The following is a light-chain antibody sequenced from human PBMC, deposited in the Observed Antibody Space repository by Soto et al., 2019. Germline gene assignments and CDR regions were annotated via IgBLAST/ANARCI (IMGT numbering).Light chain of an antibody. CDR2: RNN. CDR1: SSNIGSNF. CDR3: AAWDDSLSGWV. Sequence: QSVLTQPPSASGTPGQRVTISCSGSSSNIGSNFVYWYQQFPGTAPKLLIYRNNQRPSGVPDRFSGSKSGTSASLDISGLPSEDEADYYCAAWDDSLSGWVFGGGTKLTVL. V-gene: IGLV1-47*01. J-gene: IGLJ3*02.